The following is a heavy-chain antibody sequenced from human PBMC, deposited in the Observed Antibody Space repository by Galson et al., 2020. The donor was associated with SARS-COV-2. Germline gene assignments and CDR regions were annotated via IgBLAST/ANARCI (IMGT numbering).Heavy chain of an antibody. V-gene: IGHV3-30*03. D-gene: IGHD5-12*01. CDR2: ISYDGSNK. J-gene: IGHJ6*02. Sequence: LSLTCAASGFTFSSYGMHWVHQAPGKGLEWVAVISYDGSNKYYADSVKGRFTISRDNSKNTLYLQMNSLRAEDTAVYYCAGWLQWVYGMDVWGQGTTVTVSS. CDR1: GFTFSSYG. CDR3: AGWLQWVYGMDV.